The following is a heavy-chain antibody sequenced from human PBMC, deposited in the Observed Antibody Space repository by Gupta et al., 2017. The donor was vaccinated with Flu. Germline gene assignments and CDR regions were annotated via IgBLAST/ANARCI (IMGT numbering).Heavy chain of an antibody. CDR1: GGTFRTYG. V-gene: IGHV1-69*01. CDR3: AGGLYSSATRPLEY. Sequence: HVQLVQSGAEVKKPGSSVKVSCKASGGTFRTYGIGWVRQAPGQGLEYMGGIIPIFGTADYAQKFQGRVTITADESTSTAYMEVSSLRSEDTAVYYCAGGLYSSATRPLEYWGQGTLVTVSS. J-gene: IGHJ4*02. D-gene: IGHD6-25*01. CDR2: IIPIFGTA.